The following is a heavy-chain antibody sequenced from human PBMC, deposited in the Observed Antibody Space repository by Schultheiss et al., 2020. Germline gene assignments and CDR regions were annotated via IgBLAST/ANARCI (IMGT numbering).Heavy chain of an antibody. Sequence: GGSLRLSCAASGFTVSSNYMSWVRQAPGKGLEWVSCISGSGGSTYYADSVKGRFTISRDNSRNTLYVQMNSLRADDTAVYYCARGLLGYCSSTSCYGTAGNDYWGQGTLVTVSS. D-gene: IGHD2-2*01. CDR1: GFTVSSNY. V-gene: IGHV3-23*01. CDR2: ISGSGGST. J-gene: IGHJ4*02. CDR3: ARGLLGYCSSTSCYGTAGNDY.